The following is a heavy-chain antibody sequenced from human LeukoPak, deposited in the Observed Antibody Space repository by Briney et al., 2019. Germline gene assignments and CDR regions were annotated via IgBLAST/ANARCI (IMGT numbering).Heavy chain of an antibody. J-gene: IGHJ4*02. CDR2: IDPSSGGT. V-gene: IGHV1-2*02. Sequence: VASVKVSCKASGYTFTGHYVHWVRQAPGQGLEWMGWIDPSSGGTNSAQKFQGRVTMARDTSITTVYMELSSLTSDDTAIYFCARDRIAPAGSIIDYWGQGALVTVSS. D-gene: IGHD6-13*01. CDR1: GYTFTGHY. CDR3: ARDRIAPAGSIIDY.